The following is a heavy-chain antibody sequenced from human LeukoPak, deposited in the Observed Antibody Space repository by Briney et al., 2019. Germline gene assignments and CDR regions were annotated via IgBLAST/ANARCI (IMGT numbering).Heavy chain of an antibody. CDR3: TRAGYNWEHDF. D-gene: IGHD5-24*01. CDR1: GFTFSSVW. CDR2: INNDGSST. V-gene: IGHV3-74*01. J-gene: IGHJ4*02. Sequence: GGSLRLSCAASGFTFSSVWMYWVRQAPGKGLLWVSRINNDGSSTTYADSVKGRFTISRDNAKNTLYLQMNSLRAEDTAVYYCTRAGYNWEHDFRGQGTLVTVSS.